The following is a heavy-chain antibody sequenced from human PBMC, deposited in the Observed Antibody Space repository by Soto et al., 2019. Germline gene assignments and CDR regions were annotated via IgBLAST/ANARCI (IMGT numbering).Heavy chain of an antibody. D-gene: IGHD3-16*01. V-gene: IGHV3-66*01. CDR1: GFTVSSNY. J-gene: IGHJ6*02. CDR2: IYRGGTT. Sequence: EVQLVESGGGLVQPGGSLRLSCTASGFTVSSNYMSWVRQAPGKGLEWVSVIYRGGTTYYADSVKGRFTISRDNSKNTLYLQMNSLGAEDTAVYYCARGGSASGGYYYYVMDVWGQGTTVTVSS. CDR3: ARGGSASGGYYYYVMDV.